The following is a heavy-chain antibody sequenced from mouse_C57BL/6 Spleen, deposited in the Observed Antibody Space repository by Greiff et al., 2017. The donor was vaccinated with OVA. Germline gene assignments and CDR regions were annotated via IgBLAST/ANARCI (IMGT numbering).Heavy chain of an antibody. CDR3: ARRSNWALFDY. J-gene: IGHJ2*01. Sequence: EVMLVESGGGLVQPGGSLSLSCAASGFTFTDYYMSWVRQPPGKALEWLGFIRNKANGYTTEYSASVKGRFTISRDNSQSILYLQMNALRAEDSATYYCARRSNWALFDYWGQGTTLTVSS. CDR2: IRNKANGYTT. V-gene: IGHV7-3*01. D-gene: IGHD4-1*01. CDR1: GFTFTDYY.